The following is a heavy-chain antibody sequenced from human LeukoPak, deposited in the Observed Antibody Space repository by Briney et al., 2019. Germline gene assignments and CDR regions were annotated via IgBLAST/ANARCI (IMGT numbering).Heavy chain of an antibody. CDR2: INHSGGT. V-gene: IGHV4-34*01. D-gene: IGHD6-13*01. Sequence: SETLSLTCGVYGGSFSDYYWSWIRQPPGKGLEWIGEINHSGGTNYNPSLKSRVTISVDTSKNQFSLKPSSVTAADTAVYYCARGIRYTSSWYTYKWVDPWAQGTLVTVSS. CDR3: ARGIRYTSSWYTYKWVDP. J-gene: IGHJ5*02. CDR1: GGSFSDYY.